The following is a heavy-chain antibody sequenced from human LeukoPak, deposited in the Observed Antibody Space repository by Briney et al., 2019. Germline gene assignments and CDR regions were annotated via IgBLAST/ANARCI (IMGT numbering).Heavy chain of an antibody. CDR1: GFTFSSYS. CDR3: ARDYAKTGYCSGTSCPDALDL. V-gene: IGHV3-21*01. D-gene: IGHD2-2*01. J-gene: IGHJ3*01. CDR2: ISSSSSYI. Sequence: GGSLRLSCAASGFTFSSYSMNWVRQAPGKGLEWVSSISSSSSYIYYADSVKGRFTISRDDAKNSLYLQMNSLRAEDTAVYYCARDYAKTGYCSGTSCPDALDLWGQGTVVTVSP.